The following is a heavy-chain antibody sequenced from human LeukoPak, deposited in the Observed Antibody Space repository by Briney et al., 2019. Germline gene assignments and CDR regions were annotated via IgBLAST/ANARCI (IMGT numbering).Heavy chain of an antibody. CDR3: LPHDSGSS. V-gene: IGHV3-23*01. Sequence: GGSLRLSCTASGFNFGNNGVTWVRQNPRKGLEWVSAIVANGDTSTADPVKGRFSTFRDISRNTVYLQMTTLRVEDTAMYYCLPHDSGSSWGQGTLVTVSS. CDR2: IVANGDT. CDR1: GFNFGNNG. J-gene: IGHJ5*02. D-gene: IGHD3-10*01.